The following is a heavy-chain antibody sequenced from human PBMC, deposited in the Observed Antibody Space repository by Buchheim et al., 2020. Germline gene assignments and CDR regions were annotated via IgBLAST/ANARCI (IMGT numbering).Heavy chain of an antibody. CDR2: IIPIFGTA. V-gene: IGHV1-69*01. J-gene: IGHJ6*03. Sequence: QVQLVQCGAEVKKPGSSVKVSCKPSGAIFSSYAVSWVRQAPGQGLEWMGGIIPIFGTANYAQQFQGRVTITADESTRTAYMELSSLRSEDAAVYYCAVLAGRPVYDDYYMDVWGKGTT. CDR3: AVLAGRPVYDDYYMDV. D-gene: IGHD6-6*01. CDR1: GAIFSSYA.